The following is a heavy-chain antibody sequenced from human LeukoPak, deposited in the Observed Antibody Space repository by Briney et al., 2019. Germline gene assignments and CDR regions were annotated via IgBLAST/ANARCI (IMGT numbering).Heavy chain of an antibody. CDR3: AYGSGSYFPDAFDI. CDR1: GFTFSSYS. D-gene: IGHD3-10*01. J-gene: IGHJ3*02. V-gene: IGHV3-21*01. CDR2: ISSSSSYI. Sequence: GGSLRLSCAASGFTFSSYSMNWVRQAPGKGLEWVSSISSSSSYIYYADSVKGRFTISRDNAKNSLYLQMNSLRAEDTAVYYCAYGSGSYFPDAFDIWGQGTMVTVSS.